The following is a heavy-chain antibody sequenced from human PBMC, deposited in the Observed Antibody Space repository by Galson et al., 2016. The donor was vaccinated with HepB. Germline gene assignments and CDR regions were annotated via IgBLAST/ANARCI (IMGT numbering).Heavy chain of an antibody. CDR3: AKVALLGPFDS. Sequence: ETLSLTCTVSGGSISTYYWSWIRQPPGKGLEWIGYIHYSGSTTYSPSLKSRVTISVDTSNNQFSLTLNSVTAADPAVYYCAKVALLGPFDSWGQGSLVTVSS. D-gene: IGHD3-10*01. CDR1: GGSISTYY. V-gene: IGHV4-59*01. CDR2: IHYSGST. J-gene: IGHJ5*01.